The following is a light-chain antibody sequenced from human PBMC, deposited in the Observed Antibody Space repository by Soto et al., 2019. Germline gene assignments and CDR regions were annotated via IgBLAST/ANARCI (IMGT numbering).Light chain of an antibody. J-gene: IGKJ2*01. V-gene: IGKV1-39*01. CDR3: QQSHGIPYT. CDR1: QTISTY. Sequence: DIQMTQSPSSLSASVGDRVTITCRASQTISTYLKSYQQKPGKAPKLLIYAASTLQSGVPTRFSGSGSGTDFTLTIRNLQPEDFATYFCQQSHGIPYTFGQGTKLEIK. CDR2: AAS.